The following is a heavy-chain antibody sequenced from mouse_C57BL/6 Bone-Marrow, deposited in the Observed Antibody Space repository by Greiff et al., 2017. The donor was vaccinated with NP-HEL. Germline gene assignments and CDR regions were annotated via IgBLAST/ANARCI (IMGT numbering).Heavy chain of an antibody. D-gene: IGHD1-1*01. CDR2: IYPRSGNT. CDR3: ARHGSSPYYFDY. V-gene: IGHV1-81*01. Sequence: VKLQESGAELARPGASVKLSCKASGYTFTSYGISWVKQRTGQGLEWIGEIYPRSGNTYYNEKFKGKATLTADKSSSTAYMELRSLTSEDSAVYFCARHGSSPYYFDYWGQGTTLTVSS. J-gene: IGHJ2*01. CDR1: GYTFTSYG.